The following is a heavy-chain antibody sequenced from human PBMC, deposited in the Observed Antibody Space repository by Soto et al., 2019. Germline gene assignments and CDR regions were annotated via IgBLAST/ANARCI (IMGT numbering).Heavy chain of an antibody. D-gene: IGHD3-10*01. CDR3: ARDLFAPYLSGIWFGESYDAFDI. CDR2: ISGYKGNT. CDR1: GYTFTSYG. J-gene: IGHJ3*02. V-gene: IGHV1-18*01. Sequence: QVQLVQSGAEVKKPGASVKVSCKASGYTFTSYGISWVRQAPGQGLEWMGWISGYKGNTNYAQKLQGRVTMTTDTSTSTAYMELRSLRSDDTAVYYCARDLFAPYLSGIWFGESYDAFDIWGQGTMVTVSS.